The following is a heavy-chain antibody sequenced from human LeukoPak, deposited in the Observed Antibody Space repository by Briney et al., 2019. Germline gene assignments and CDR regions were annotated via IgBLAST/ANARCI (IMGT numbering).Heavy chain of an antibody. Sequence: GGSLRLSCAASGFTFSGYAMSWVRQTPGKGLEWVSAISGGGGSTYYADSVKGRFTLSRDNSKNTLFLLMNSLRAEDTAVYYCANGGGLAVVYVVDFYYIDVWGQGTPVTVSS. D-gene: IGHD6-19*01. CDR3: ANGGGLAVVYVVDFYYIDV. CDR2: ISGGGGST. CDR1: GFTFSGYA. J-gene: IGHJ6*03. V-gene: IGHV3-23*01.